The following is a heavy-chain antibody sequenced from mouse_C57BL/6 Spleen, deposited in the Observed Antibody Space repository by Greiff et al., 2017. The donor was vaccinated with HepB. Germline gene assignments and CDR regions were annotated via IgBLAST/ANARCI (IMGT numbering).Heavy chain of an antibody. Sequence: VKLMESGPGLVQPSQSLSITCTVSGFSLTSYGVHWVRQSPGKGLEWLGVIWRGGSTDYNAAFMSRLSITKDNSKSQVFFKMNSLQADDTAIYYCAKNPSGSSYDWYFDVWGTGTTVTVSS. CDR2: IWRGGST. V-gene: IGHV2-5*01. CDR1: GFSLTSYG. CDR3: AKNPSGSSYDWYFDV. J-gene: IGHJ1*03. D-gene: IGHD1-1*01.